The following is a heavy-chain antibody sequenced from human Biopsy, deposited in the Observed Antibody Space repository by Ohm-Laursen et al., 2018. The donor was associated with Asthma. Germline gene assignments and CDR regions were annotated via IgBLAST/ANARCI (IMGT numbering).Heavy chain of an antibody. CDR1: GGTFNTYV. CDR2: INSVFGTT. J-gene: IGHJ4*02. CDR3: ARKAGSCISRTCYSLDF. V-gene: IGHV1-69*13. Sequence: SAKVSCKSLGGTFNTYVIGWVRQAPGQGLEWMGGINSVFGTTTYPQKSQDRVTITADDSTSTVYMELSSLRSEDTAVYYCARKAGSCISRTCYSLDFWGQGTLVTVSS. D-gene: IGHD2-2*01.